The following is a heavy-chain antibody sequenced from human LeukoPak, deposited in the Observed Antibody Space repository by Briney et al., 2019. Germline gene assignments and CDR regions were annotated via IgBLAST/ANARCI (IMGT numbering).Heavy chain of an antibody. V-gene: IGHV4-28*01. CDR2: IYYSGSN. CDR3: ARGGYCSGGSCYPGPPDY. Sequence: PSDTLSLTCAVSGYSISSSNWWGWIRQPPGKGLEWIGYIYYSGSNYYNPSLKSRVTISVDTSKNQFSLKLSSVTAVDTAVYYCARGGYCSGGSCYPGPPDYWGQGTLVTVSS. J-gene: IGHJ4*02. CDR1: GYSISSSNW. D-gene: IGHD2-15*01.